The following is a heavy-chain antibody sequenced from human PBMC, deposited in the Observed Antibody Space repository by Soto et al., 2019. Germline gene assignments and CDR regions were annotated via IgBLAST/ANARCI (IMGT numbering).Heavy chain of an antibody. CDR1: GYTLSDYY. D-gene: IGHD1-1*01. Sequence: ASVKVSCKASGYTLSDYYIHWVRQAPGQGLEWMGWINPNSGGTKYAPKFQGGVTMTRDTSITTAYMELSRLRSGDTAVYYCAREPATAKPEGVDFWGQGTLVTVSS. CDR2: INPNSGGT. J-gene: IGHJ4*02. CDR3: AREPATAKPEGVDF. V-gene: IGHV1-2*02.